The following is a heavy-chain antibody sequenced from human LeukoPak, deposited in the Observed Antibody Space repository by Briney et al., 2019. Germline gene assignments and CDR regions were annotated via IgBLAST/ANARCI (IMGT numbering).Heavy chain of an antibody. J-gene: IGHJ6*03. CDR1: EFTFSNYW. V-gene: IGHV3-23*01. CDR3: AKDSLPLLAVGYPYMDV. Sequence: PGRSLRLSCAASEFTFSNYWMSWVRQAPGKGLEWVSAISGSGGSTYYADSVKGRFTISRDNSKNTLYLQMNSLRAEDTAVYYCAKDSLPLLAVGYPYMDVWGKGTTVTVSS. CDR2: ISGSGGST. D-gene: IGHD3-16*02.